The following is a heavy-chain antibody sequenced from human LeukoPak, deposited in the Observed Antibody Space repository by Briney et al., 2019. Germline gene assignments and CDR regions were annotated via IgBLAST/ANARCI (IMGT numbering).Heavy chain of an antibody. CDR2: ISYDGSNK. CDR3: AREPDKPYFDY. Sequence: GGSLRLSCAASGFTFSSYAMHWVRQAPGKGLEWVTVISYDGSNKYYADSVKGRFTISRANSKNPLYLEMNSLRAEDTAVYYCAREPDKPYFDYWGQGTLVTVSS. D-gene: IGHD1-14*01. V-gene: IGHV3-30*04. J-gene: IGHJ4*02. CDR1: GFTFSSYA.